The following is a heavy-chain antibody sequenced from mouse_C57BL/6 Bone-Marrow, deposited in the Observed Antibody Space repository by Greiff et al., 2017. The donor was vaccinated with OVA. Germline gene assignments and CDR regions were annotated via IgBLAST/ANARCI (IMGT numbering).Heavy chain of an antibody. Sequence: EVKLMESGAGLVKPGGSLKLSCAASGFTFSSYAMSWVRQTPEKRLEWVAYISSGGDYIYYADTVKGRFTISRDNARNTLYLQMSSLKSEDTAMYYCTRGGALRLYYFDYWGQGTTLTVSS. CDR3: TRGGALRLYYFDY. CDR1: GFTFSSYA. V-gene: IGHV5-9-1*02. CDR2: ISSGGDYI. D-gene: IGHD1-1*01. J-gene: IGHJ2*01.